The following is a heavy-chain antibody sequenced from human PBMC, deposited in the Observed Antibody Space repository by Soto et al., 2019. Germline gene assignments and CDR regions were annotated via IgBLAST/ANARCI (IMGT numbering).Heavy chain of an antibody. J-gene: IGHJ4*02. D-gene: IGHD6-13*01. V-gene: IGHV3-30*18. CDR1: GFIFRSYG. CDR3: AKEGRSSSWYKTPTF. Sequence: PGGSLRLSCAASGFIFRSYGMHWVRQAPGKGLEWLAVTSHDGSNEYYADSVKGRFTISRDNSKNTLYLQMNSLRAEDTALYYCAKEGRSSSWYKTPTFWGQGTLVTVSS. CDR2: TSHDGSNE.